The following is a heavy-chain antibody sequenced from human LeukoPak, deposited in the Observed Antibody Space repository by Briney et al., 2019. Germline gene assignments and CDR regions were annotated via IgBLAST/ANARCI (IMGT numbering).Heavy chain of an antibody. Sequence: GGSLRLSCAASGFTFSDYYMSWIRQAPGKGLEWVSYISSSGSTICYADSVKGRFTISRDNAKNSLYLQMNSLRAEDTAVYYCARDYYYYDSSGYYYWGQGTLVTVSS. J-gene: IGHJ4*02. D-gene: IGHD3-22*01. CDR2: ISSSGSTI. CDR1: GFTFSDYY. V-gene: IGHV3-11*01. CDR3: ARDYYYYDSSGYYY.